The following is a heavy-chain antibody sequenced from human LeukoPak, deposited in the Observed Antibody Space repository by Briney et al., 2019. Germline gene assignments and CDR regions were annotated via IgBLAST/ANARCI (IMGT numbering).Heavy chain of an antibody. CDR1: GFTFSSFW. Sequence: GGSLRLSCAASGFTFSSFWMNWVCQAPGKGLEWVANIKQDGSEKYYVDSVKGRFTISRDNAKNSLYLQMNSLRAEDTAVYYCAKGGPVVVVAAVPGGFGAFDIWGQGTMVTVSS. D-gene: IGHD2-15*01. CDR2: IKQDGSEK. V-gene: IGHV3-7*01. J-gene: IGHJ3*02. CDR3: AKGGPVVVVAAVPGGFGAFDI.